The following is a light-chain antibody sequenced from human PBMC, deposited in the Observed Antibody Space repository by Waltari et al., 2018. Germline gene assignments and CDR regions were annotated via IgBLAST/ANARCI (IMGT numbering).Light chain of an antibody. CDR1: SSNIGSNY. Sequence: QSVLTQPPSTSGTPGQRVTISCSGSSSNIGSNYVYWYQHLPGTAPKLLIYTNDRRPSGCPDRFSGSKSGTSASLAISGLQSDDESDYFCAAWDDTLSAVVFGGGTKLTVL. CDR3: AAWDDTLSAVV. J-gene: IGLJ2*01. CDR2: TND. V-gene: IGLV1-47*02.